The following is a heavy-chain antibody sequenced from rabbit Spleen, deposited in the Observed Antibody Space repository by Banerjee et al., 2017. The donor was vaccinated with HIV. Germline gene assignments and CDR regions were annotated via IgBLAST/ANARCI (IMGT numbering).Heavy chain of an antibody. CDR2: IDTGTVIT. D-gene: IGHD8-1*01. CDR3: ARDSGSSFSSYGMDL. J-gene: IGHJ6*01. V-gene: IGHV1S45*01. CDR1: GFSFSSSYW. Sequence: QEQLVESGGGLVQPEGSLTLTCTASGFSFSSSYWICWVRQAPGKGLEWIGCIDTGTVITYYASWVKGRFTISRTSSTTVTLQMTSLTAADTATYFCARDSGSSFSSYGMDLWGQGTLVTVS.